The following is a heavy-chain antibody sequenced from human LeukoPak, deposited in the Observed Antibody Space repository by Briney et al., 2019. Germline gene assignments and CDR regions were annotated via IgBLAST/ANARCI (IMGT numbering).Heavy chain of an antibody. J-gene: IGHJ6*02. CDR1: GFTFSDYY. CDR2: ISSSGSTI. Sequence: GGSLRLSCAASGFTFSDYYMSWIRQAPGKGLEWVSYISSSGSTIYYADSVKGRLTISRDNAKNSLYLQMNSLRAEDTAVYYCARLRGPYMGIYFCLDVWGQGTTVTVSS. D-gene: IGHD7-27*01. V-gene: IGHV3-11*01. CDR3: ARLRGPYMGIYFCLDV.